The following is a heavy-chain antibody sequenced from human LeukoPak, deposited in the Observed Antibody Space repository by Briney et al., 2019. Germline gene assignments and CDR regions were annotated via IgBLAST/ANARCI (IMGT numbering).Heavy chain of an antibody. CDR3: ARGGDDYGDYRPAEPSYYLDY. D-gene: IGHD4-17*01. V-gene: IGHV4-59*01. J-gene: IGHJ4*02. CDR1: GGAISIDY. CDR2: IYYSGST. Sequence: SQTLSLTCTVSGGAISIDYWSWIRQPLGKGLEWIWYIYYSGSTNYNPSLTSLVTISVDTSKNQFSLKLSSVTAADTAVYYCARGGDDYGDYRPAEPSYYLDYWGQGALVTVSS.